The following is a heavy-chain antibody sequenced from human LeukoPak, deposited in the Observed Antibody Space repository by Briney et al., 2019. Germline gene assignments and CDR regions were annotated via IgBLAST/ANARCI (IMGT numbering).Heavy chain of an antibody. CDR1: GGSISSYY. J-gene: IGHJ5*02. Sequence: SETLSLTCTVSGGSISSYYWSWIRQPPRKGLEWIGYIYYSGSTNYNPSLKSRVTISVDTSKNQFPLKLSSVTAADTAVYYCARGYSSSWYESNWFDPWGQGTLVTVSS. CDR2: IYYSGST. D-gene: IGHD6-13*01. CDR3: ARGYSSSWYESNWFDP. V-gene: IGHV4-59*12.